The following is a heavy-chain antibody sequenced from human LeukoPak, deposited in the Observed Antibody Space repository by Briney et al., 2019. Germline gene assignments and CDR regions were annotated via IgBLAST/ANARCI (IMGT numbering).Heavy chain of an antibody. D-gene: IGHD4-23*01. J-gene: IGHJ4*02. CDR1: GFTFGDYA. CDR2: IRSKAYGGTT. CDR3: TRIKLSYYFDY. Sequence: GGSLRLSCTASGFTFGDYAMSWVRQAPGKGLEWVGFIRSKAYGGTTEYAASVKGRFTISRDDSKSIAYLQMNSLKTEDTAVYYCTRIKLSYYFDYWGQGTLVTVSS. V-gene: IGHV3-49*04.